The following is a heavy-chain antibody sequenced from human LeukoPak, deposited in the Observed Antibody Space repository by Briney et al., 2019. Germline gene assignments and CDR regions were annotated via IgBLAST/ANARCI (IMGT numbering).Heavy chain of an antibody. CDR3: AREGGQRWLQSNWFDP. J-gene: IGHJ5*02. CDR2: IYHSGST. CDR1: SYSISSGYY. Sequence: SETLSLTCTVSSYSISSGYYWGWIRQPPGKGLEWIGSIYHSGSTYYNPSLKSRVTISVDTSKNQFSLKLSSVTAADTAVYYCAREGGQRWLQSNWFDPWGQGTLVTVSS. D-gene: IGHD5-24*01. V-gene: IGHV4-38-2*02.